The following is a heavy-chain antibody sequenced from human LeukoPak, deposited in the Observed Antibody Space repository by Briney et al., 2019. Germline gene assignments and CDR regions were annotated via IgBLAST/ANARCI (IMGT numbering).Heavy chain of an antibody. V-gene: IGHV4-39*01. J-gene: IGHJ5*02. CDR1: GGSISSSSYY. CDR2: IYYSGST. Sequence: SETLSLTCTVSGGSISSSSYYWGRLRPPPGKGLEWIGSIYYSGSTYYNPSLKSRVTISVDTSKNQFSLKLSSVTAAATAVYYCARLFYNWTAWFDPWGQGTLVTVSS. CDR3: ARLFYNWTAWFDP. D-gene: IGHD1-1*01.